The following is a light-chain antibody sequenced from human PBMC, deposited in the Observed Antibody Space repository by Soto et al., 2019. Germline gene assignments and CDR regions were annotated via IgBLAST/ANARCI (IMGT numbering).Light chain of an antibody. CDR1: SSDVGGYNY. J-gene: IGLJ2*01. CDR2: EVS. Sequence: QSALTQPASVSGSPGQSITISCTGTSSDVGGYNYVSWYQHHPGKAPKLLIYEVSNRPSGVSNRFSGSKSGNTASLTISGLLSEDEADYYCNSYTSSPTLVFGGGLKLTVL. CDR3: NSYTSSPTLV. V-gene: IGLV2-14*01.